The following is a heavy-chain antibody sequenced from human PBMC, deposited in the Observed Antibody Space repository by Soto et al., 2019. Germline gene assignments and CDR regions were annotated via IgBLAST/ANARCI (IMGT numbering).Heavy chain of an antibody. CDR2: ISGSGGST. Sequence: GGSLRLACAASGFTFSSYAISWVRQAPGKGLEWVSAISGSGGSTYYADSVKGRFTISRDNSKNTLYLQMNSLRAEDTAVYYCAKGSSGYSYGYPRYYYYYGMDVWGQGTTVTVSS. CDR3: AKGSSGYSYGYPRYYYYYGMDV. J-gene: IGHJ6*02. CDR1: GFTFSSYA. D-gene: IGHD5-18*01. V-gene: IGHV3-23*01.